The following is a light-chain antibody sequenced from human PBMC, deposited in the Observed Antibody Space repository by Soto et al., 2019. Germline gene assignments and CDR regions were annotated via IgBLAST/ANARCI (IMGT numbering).Light chain of an antibody. J-gene: IGLJ2*01. CDR1: SSDVGGYNF. V-gene: IGLV2-8*01. Sequence: QSVLTQPPSASGSPGQSVTISCAGTSSDVGGYNFVSWYQQHPGKAPKLMIYEVNKRPSGVPDRFSGSKSGNTASLTVSGLQAEDEADYYCSSYAGGNNVVFGGGTKLTVL. CDR3: SSYAGGNNVV. CDR2: EVN.